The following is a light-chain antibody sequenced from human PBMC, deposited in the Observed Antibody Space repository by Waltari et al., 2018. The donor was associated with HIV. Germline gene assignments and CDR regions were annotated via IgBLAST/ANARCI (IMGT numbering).Light chain of an antibody. Sequence: AIRMTQSPSSFSASTGDSVTITCRASQGISSYLAWYQQKQGKAPKLLIYTASTLQSGVPSRFSGSGSGTDFTLTISCLQSEDFATYYCQQYYSYPLTFGGGTKVEIK. CDR2: TAS. V-gene: IGKV1-8*01. CDR1: QGISSY. CDR3: QQYYSYPLT. J-gene: IGKJ4*01.